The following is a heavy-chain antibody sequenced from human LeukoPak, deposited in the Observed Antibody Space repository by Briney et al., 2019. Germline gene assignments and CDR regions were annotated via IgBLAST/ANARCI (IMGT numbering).Heavy chain of an antibody. J-gene: IGHJ5*02. D-gene: IGHD2-15*01. CDR2: IYSGGST. CDR3: AREYCSGGSCYSTWFDP. Sequence: PGGSLRLSCAASGFTVSSNYMSWVRQAPGKELEWVSVIYSGGSTYYADSVKGRFTISRDNSKNTLYLQMNSLRAEDTAVYYCAREYCSGGSCYSTWFDPWGQGTLVTVSS. CDR1: GFTVSSNY. V-gene: IGHV3-66*01.